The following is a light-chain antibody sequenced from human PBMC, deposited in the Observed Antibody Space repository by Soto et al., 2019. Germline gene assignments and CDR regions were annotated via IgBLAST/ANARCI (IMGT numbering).Light chain of an antibody. CDR2: AAS. J-gene: IGKJ4*01. Sequence: EIVMTQSPATLSVSPGERATLSCRANQYISNDLAWYQQKPGQAPRPLIYAASTRATGIPARFSGSGSGTEFTLTISNLQSEDFAVYYCQQYNKWPPLTFGGGTKVDIK. CDR3: QQYNKWPPLT. CDR1: QYISND. V-gene: IGKV3-15*01.